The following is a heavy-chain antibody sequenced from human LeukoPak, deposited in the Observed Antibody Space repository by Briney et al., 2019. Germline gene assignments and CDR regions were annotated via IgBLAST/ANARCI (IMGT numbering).Heavy chain of an antibody. V-gene: IGHV4-31*03. Sequence: SETLSLTCTVSGETVSSAGYYWSWIRQHPGKGLEWIGNIYYSGSTYYNPTLKSRLTISLDTSKGQFSLKMTSVTAADMAVYYCARGGIAARLMYGFQNWFDPWGQGTLVTVSS. CDR3: ARGGIAARLMYGFQNWFDP. CDR1: GETVSSAGYY. D-gene: IGHD6-6*01. J-gene: IGHJ5*02. CDR2: IYYSGST.